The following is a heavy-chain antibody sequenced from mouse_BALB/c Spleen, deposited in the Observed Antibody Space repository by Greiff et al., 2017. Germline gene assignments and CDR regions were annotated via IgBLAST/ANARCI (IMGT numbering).Heavy chain of an antibody. J-gene: IGHJ2*01. Sequence: DVKLQESGPGLVQPSQSLSITCTVTGYSITSDYAWYWIRQFPGNKLEWMGYISYSGSTSYNPSITSRISITRDTSNNQFFLQLNSVTTEDTATYYCAGDGYDGYWGQGTTVTVSA. CDR1: GYSITSDYA. D-gene: IGHD2-2*01. V-gene: IGHV3-2*02. CDR2: ISYSGST. CDR3: AGDGYDGY.